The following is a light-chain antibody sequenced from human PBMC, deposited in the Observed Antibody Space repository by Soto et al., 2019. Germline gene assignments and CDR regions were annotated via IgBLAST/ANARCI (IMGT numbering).Light chain of an antibody. J-gene: IGKJ3*01. CDR1: QSVSSY. CDR3: QQRSNLPPVFT. V-gene: IGKV3-11*01. Sequence: EIVLTQSPATLSLSPGERATLSCRASQSVSSYLAWYQQKPGQAPRLLIYDASNRATGIPARFSGSGSGTEFTLTISSLEPEEFAVYYCQQRSNLPPVFTFGPGTKVDIK. CDR2: DAS.